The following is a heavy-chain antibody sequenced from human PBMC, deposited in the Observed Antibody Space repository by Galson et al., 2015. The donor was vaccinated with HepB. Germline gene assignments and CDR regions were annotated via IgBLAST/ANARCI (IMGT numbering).Heavy chain of an antibody. J-gene: IGHJ4*02. D-gene: IGHD1-26*01. CDR1: GFTFSIYG. V-gene: IGHV3-33*01. CDR2: IWYDGSNK. Sequence: SLRLSCAASGFTFSIYGMHWVRQAPGKGLEWVAVIWYDGSNKYYADSVKGRFTISRDNSKNTLYLQMNSLRAEDTAVYYCARRGLELYYFDYWGQGTLVTVSS. CDR3: ARRGLELYYFDY.